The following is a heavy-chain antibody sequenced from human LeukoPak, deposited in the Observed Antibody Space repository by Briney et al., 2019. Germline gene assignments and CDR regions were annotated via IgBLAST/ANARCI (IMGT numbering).Heavy chain of an antibody. J-gene: IGHJ6*03. D-gene: IGHD2-2*01. V-gene: IGHV3-20*04. CDR3: ARDTLDIVVVPAAKYYYYYMDV. Sequence: PGGSLRLSCAASGFTFDDYGMSWVRQAPGKGLKWVSGINWNGGSTGYADSVKGRFTISRDNAKNSLYLQMNSLRAEDTALYYCARDTLDIVVVPAAKYYYYYMDVWGKGTTVTVSS. CDR2: INWNGGST. CDR1: GFTFDDYG.